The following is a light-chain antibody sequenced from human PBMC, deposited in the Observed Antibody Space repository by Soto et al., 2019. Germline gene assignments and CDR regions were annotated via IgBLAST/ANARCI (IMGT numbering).Light chain of an antibody. V-gene: IGKV1-33*01. Sequence: DIQMTQSPSSLSASVGDRVTITCQASQDISNYLNWYQQKPGKAPKLLIYDASNLETGVQSRFSGSGSGTDFTFTISSLQPEDSATYYCQQYDNLRYTCGQGTKLEIK. CDR2: DAS. CDR3: QQYDNLRYT. CDR1: QDISNY. J-gene: IGKJ2*01.